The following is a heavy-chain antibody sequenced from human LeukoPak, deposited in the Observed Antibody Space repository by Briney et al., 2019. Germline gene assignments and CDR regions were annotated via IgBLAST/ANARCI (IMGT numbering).Heavy chain of an antibody. Sequence: SETLSLTCTVSGYSISSGYYWGWIRQPPGKGLEWIGSIYHSGSTYYNPSLKSRVTISVDTSKNQFSLKLSSVTAADTAVYYCARNRGGPSIVATIIGGFDYWGQGTLVTVSS. V-gene: IGHV4-38-2*02. CDR2: IYHSGST. CDR3: ARNRGGPSIVATIIGGFDY. J-gene: IGHJ4*02. CDR1: GYSISSGYY. D-gene: IGHD5-12*01.